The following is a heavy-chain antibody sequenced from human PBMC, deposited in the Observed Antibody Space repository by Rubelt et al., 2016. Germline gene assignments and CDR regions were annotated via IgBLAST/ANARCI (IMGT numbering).Heavy chain of an antibody. CDR1: GYSLNTSGVG. CDR3: AHFDSPGIAAPS. J-gene: IGHJ5*02. V-gene: IGHV2-5*02. CDR2: IYWDDDK. D-gene: IGHD6-13*01. Sequence: QITLKESSPTLVKPTQTLTLTCTFSGYSLNTSGVGVGWIRQPPGKALEWLALIYWDDDKRYRPSLKSRLTITKGTSKNQVDLTMTNRDPGDTATYYCAHFDSPGIAAPSWGQGTPVTVSS.